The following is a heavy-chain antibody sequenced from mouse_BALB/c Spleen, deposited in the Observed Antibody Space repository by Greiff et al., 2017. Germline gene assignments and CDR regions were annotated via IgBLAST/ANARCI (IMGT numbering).Heavy chain of an antibody. CDR1: GFSLTSYG. CDR2: IWAGGST. V-gene: IGHV2-9*02. Sequence: VMLVESGPGLVAPSQSLSITCTVSGFSLTSYGVHWVRQPPGKGLEWLGVIWAGGSTNYNSALMSRLSISKDNSKSQVFFKMNSLQANDTAIYYCARNLYDGAMDYWGQGTSVTVSS. D-gene: IGHD2-14*01. CDR3: ARNLYDGAMDY. J-gene: IGHJ4*01.